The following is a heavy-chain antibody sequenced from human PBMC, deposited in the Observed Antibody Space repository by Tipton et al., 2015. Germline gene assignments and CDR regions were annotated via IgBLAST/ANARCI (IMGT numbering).Heavy chain of an antibody. J-gene: IGHJ6*02. Sequence: GLVKPSEILSLTCTVSGGSVISGNYYWSWIRQPPGKGLEWLGYISYTDNAHYNPSLESRLTISLDTSKNQFSLKLSSVTAADTAVYYCARGHYVSRMDVWGQGTTVTVSS. D-gene: IGHD3-10*01. CDR1: GGSVISGNYY. V-gene: IGHV4-61*01. CDR2: ISYTDNA. CDR3: ARGHYVSRMDV.